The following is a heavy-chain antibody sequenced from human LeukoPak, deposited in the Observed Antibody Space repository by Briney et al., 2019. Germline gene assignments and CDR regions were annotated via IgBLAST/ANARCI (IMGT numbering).Heavy chain of an antibody. Sequence: ASVKVSCKASGYTFTSYGISWVRQAPGQGLEWMGWISAYNGNTNYAQRLQGRVTMTTDTSTSTAYMELRSLRSDDTAVYYCASQTAGGYFDYWGQGTLVTVSS. J-gene: IGHJ4*02. CDR1: GYTFTSYG. V-gene: IGHV1-18*01. CDR2: ISAYNGNT. D-gene: IGHD2-21*02. CDR3: ASQTAGGYFDY.